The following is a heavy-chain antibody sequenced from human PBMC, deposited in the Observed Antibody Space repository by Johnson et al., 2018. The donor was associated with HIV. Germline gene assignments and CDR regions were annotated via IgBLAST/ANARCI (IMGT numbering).Heavy chain of an antibody. CDR2: IYSGGNT. Sequence: QVQVVESGGGLVQPGGSLRLSCAASGFTFSSYGMHWVRQAPGKGLEWVSVIYSGGNTYYTDSVKGRFTISRDNSDNTMYLQMNSLRDEDTAVYYCARAPHDAFDVWGQGTMVTVSS. V-gene: IGHV3-NL1*01. CDR3: ARAPHDAFDV. CDR1: GFTFSSYG. J-gene: IGHJ3*01.